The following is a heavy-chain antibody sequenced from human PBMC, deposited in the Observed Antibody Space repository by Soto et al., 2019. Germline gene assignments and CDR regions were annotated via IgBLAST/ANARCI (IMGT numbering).Heavy chain of an antibody. CDR3: ARGVASGWSPYDY. Sequence: QVQLVQSGAEVKKPGASVKVSCKASGYTFSSYSMQWVRQAPGQRLEWMGWIDAGNENTKYSQKLQGRLTITRDTSASTAYMELSSLRSEDTAVYYCARGVASGWSPYDYWCQGTVVTVSS. V-gene: IGHV1-3*01. J-gene: IGHJ4*02. D-gene: IGHD6-19*01. CDR1: GYTFSSYS. CDR2: IDAGNENT.